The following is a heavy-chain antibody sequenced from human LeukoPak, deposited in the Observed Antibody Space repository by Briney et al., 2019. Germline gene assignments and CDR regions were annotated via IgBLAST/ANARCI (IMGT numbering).Heavy chain of an antibody. CDR3: AKLPWSSSGWFDP. J-gene: IGHJ5*02. V-gene: IGHV3-23*01. Sequence: PGGSLRLSCAASGFTFSSYAMSWVRQAPGKGLEWVSTISGSGDSTYYADSVKGRFAISRDNSKNTLYLQMNSLRAEDTAVYYCAKLPWSSSGWFDPWGQGTLVTVSS. D-gene: IGHD6-6*01. CDR2: ISGSGDST. CDR1: GFTFSSYA.